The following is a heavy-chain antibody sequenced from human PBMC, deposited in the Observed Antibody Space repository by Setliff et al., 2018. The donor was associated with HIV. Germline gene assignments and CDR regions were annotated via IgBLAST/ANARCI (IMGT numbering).Heavy chain of an antibody. CDR1: GGSLSGYY. Sequence: SETLSLTCAIYGGSLSGYYWSWIRQAPGKGLEWVAEVNQDGTTNYNPSLRSRVAMSADMSKNQFSLRLSSSTAADTAIYYCARSGYISGTHYNFRRNWFDPWSQGSLVTVPQ. CDR3: ARSGYISGTHYNFRRNWFDP. CDR2: VNQDGTT. J-gene: IGHJ5*02. V-gene: IGHV4-34*01. D-gene: IGHD3-10*01.